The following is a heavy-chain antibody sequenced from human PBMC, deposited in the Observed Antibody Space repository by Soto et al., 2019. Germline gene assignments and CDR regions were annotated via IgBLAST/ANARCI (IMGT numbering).Heavy chain of an antibody. D-gene: IGHD2-15*01. V-gene: IGHV3-23*01. CDR2: IAGSGDNK. CDR1: GFTFSTYA. CDR3: ARAAVAVAASRWFDP. Sequence: EVQLLESGGGLVQPGGSLRLSCAASGFTFSTYAMNWVRQAPGKGLEWVSTIAGSGDNKYYGDSVKGRFTISRDNSKNTLYLQLSRRRAEDTALYCCARAAVAVAASRWFDPWGQGTLVTVSP. J-gene: IGHJ5*02.